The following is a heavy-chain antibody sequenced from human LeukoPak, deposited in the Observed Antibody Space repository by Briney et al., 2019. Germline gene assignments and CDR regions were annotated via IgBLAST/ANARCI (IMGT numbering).Heavy chain of an antibody. CDR2: IYYSGST. D-gene: IGHD3-22*01. Sequence: SETLSLTCTVSGGSISSYYWSWIRQPPGKGLEWIGYIYYSGSTNYNPSLKSRVTISVDTSKNQFSLKLSSVTAADTAVYYCARLAYYDSSGYALDIWGQGTMVTVSS. V-gene: IGHV4-59*08. CDR3: ARLAYYDSSGYALDI. J-gene: IGHJ3*02. CDR1: GGSISSYY.